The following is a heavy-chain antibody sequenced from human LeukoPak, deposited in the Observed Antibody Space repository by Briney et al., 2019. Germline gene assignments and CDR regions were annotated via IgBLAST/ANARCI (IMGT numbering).Heavy chain of an antibody. D-gene: IGHD3-22*01. V-gene: IGHV3-23*01. CDR3: ARGAHYYDSSPLGY. CDR1: GFTFSSYS. Sequence: PGGSLRLSCAASGFTFSSYSMNWVRQAPGKGLEWVSAISGTGGSTYYADSVKGRFTISRDNSKNTLYLQMNSLRAEDTAVYYCARGAHYYDSSPLGYWGQETLVTVSS. CDR2: ISGTGGST. J-gene: IGHJ4*02.